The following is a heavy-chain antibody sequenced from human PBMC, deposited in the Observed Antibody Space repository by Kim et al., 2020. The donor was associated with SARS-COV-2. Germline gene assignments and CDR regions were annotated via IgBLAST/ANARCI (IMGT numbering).Heavy chain of an antibody. V-gene: IGHV3-30*18. CDR3: AQGYSSSWYDYFDY. CDR1: GFTFSSYG. J-gene: IGHJ4*02. Sequence: GGSLRLSCAASGFTFSSYGMHWVRQAPGKGLEWVAVISYDGSNKYYADSVKGRFTISRDNSKNTLYLQMNSLRAEDTAVYYCAQGYSSSWYDYFDYWGQG. CDR2: ISYDGSNK. D-gene: IGHD6-13*01.